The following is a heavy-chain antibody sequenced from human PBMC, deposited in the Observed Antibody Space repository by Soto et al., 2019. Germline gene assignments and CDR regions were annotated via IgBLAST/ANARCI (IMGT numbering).Heavy chain of an antibody. CDR2: ISAYNGNT. J-gene: IGHJ4*02. D-gene: IGHD3-22*01. CDR1: GCTFTSYG. Sequence: AAVKVSCKASGCTFTSYGISLVRQAPGQGREGMGWISAYNGNTNYAQKLHGRVTMTTDTSTSTAYIHLRAQRSDDTAVYCGARESYYYDRSGYYRPFDYWGQGTLVTVS. CDR3: ARESYYYDRSGYYRPFDY. V-gene: IGHV1-18*04.